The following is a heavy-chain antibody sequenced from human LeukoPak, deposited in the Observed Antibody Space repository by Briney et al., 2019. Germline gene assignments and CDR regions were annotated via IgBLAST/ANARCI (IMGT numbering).Heavy chain of an antibody. CDR1: GFSISSGYY. V-gene: IGHV4-38-2*01. Sequence: SETPSLTCAVSGFSISSGYYWVWIRQPPREGVGWIGSIYHSGSTYYNPSLKSRVTISVDTSKNQFSLKLSSVTAADTAVYYCARGGAATGNFDYWGQGTLVTVSS. D-gene: IGHD2-15*01. J-gene: IGHJ4*02. CDR2: IYHSGST. CDR3: ARGGAATGNFDY.